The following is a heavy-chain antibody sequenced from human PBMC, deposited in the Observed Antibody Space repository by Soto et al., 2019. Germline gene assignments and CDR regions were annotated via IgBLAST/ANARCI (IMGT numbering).Heavy chain of an antibody. CDR2: ISACNGNT. Sequence: QVQLVQSGAEVKKPGASVKVSCKASGYTLTSYGISWVREAPGQGLEWMGWISACNGNTNYAQKLQGRVTMTTDTSTSTAYMELRSLRSDDTAVYYCVVAAQPYYFDYWGQGTLVTVSS. CDR1: GYTLTSYG. D-gene: IGHD2-15*01. CDR3: VVAAQPYYFDY. J-gene: IGHJ4*02. V-gene: IGHV1-18*01.